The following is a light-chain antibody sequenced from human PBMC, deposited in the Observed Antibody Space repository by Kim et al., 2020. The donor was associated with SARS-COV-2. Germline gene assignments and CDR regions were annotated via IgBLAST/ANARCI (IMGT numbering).Light chain of an antibody. CDR1: RSNIGTGYD. J-gene: IGLJ3*02. CDR3: QSYDSKLRGSV. CDR2: ANN. V-gene: IGLV1-40*01. Sequence: RVTIARTGSRSNIGTGYDVHWYQQNPGTAPKLLIFANNQRPSGVPDRFSGSKSATSASLAITGLQVDDEASYYCQSYDSKLRGSVFGGGTRLTVL.